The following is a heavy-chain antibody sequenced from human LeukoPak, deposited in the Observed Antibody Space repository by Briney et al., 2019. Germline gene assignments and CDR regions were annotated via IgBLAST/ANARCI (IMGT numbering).Heavy chain of an antibody. Sequence: TGGSLRLSCAASGFTFSSYAMSWVRQAPGKGLEWVAVISYDGSNKYYADSVKGRFTISRDNSKNTLYLQMNSLRAEDTAVYYCARGREYFDYWGQGTLVTVSS. V-gene: IGHV3-30-3*01. CDR2: ISYDGSNK. D-gene: IGHD1-26*01. J-gene: IGHJ4*02. CDR1: GFTFSSYA. CDR3: ARGREYFDY.